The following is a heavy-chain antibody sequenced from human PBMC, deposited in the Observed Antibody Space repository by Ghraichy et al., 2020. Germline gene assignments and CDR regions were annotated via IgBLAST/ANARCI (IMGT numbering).Heavy chain of an antibody. J-gene: IGHJ3*02. CDR2: IFYTGST. CDR3: ARLMIAFGGVITATHGIDI. V-gene: IGHV4-39*02. D-gene: IGHD3-16*02. CDR1: GGSISSSNYF. Sequence: SETLPLTCSVSGGSISSSNYFWGWIRQPPGKGLEYIGRIFYTGSTYYKPSLKSRVTISVDTSKNNFSLKLNSVTAADTAVYYCARLMIAFGGVITATHGIDIWGRGTMVTVSS.